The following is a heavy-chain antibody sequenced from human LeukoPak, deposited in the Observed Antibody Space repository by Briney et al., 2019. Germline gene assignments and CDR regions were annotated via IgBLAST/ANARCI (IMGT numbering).Heavy chain of an antibody. CDR1: GYKFTDYY. J-gene: IGHJ4*02. Sequence: ASVKVSCKTSGYKFTDYYIHWVRQAPGQGLEWMGWINPNYFGTTYAQKFQGRVTMTRDTSITTAYMELSSLRSDDTAVYYCARAHTSGWYWGQGTLVTVSS. CDR3: ARAHTSGWY. CDR2: INPNYFGT. D-gene: IGHD6-19*01. V-gene: IGHV1-2*02.